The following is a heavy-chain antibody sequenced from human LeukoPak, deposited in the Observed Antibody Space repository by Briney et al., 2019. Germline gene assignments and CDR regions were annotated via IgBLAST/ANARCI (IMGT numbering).Heavy chain of an antibody. CDR1: GFTFSSYW. CDR2: INQDGSQK. Sequence: PGGSLRLSCAASGFTFSSYWMTWVRQAPGKGLEWVANINQDGSQKYYVDSVKGRFTNSRDNTKNSLYLQMNSLGADDTAVYYCAREAHYSAIDYWGQGTLVTVSS. V-gene: IGHV3-7*01. D-gene: IGHD4-11*01. CDR3: AREAHYSAIDY. J-gene: IGHJ4*02.